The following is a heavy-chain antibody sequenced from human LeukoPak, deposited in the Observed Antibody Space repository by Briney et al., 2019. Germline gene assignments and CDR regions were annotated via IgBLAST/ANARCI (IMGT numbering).Heavy chain of an antibody. Sequence: PSETLSLTCTVSGGTISSYYWSWIRQPAGKGLEWIGRIYISGSTNYNPSLKSRVTISVDTSKNQFSLKLSSVTAADTAVYYCARTWQWLPFDYWGQGTLVTVSS. J-gene: IGHJ4*02. CDR3: ARTWQWLPFDY. V-gene: IGHV4-4*07. D-gene: IGHD6-19*01. CDR1: GGTISSYY. CDR2: IYISGST.